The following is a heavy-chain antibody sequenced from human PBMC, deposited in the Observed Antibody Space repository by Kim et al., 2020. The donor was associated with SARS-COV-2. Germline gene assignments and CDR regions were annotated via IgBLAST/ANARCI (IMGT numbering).Heavy chain of an antibody. D-gene: IGHD3-10*01. CDR2: INHSGST. V-gene: IGHV4-34*01. CDR3: ARGDCRYYYGSGSYYKNHRNHPPYYYYGMDV. Sequence: SETLSLTCAVYGGSFSGYYWSWIRQPPGKGLEWIGEINHSGSTNYNPSLKSRVTISVDTSKNQFSLKLSSVTAADTAVYYCARGDCRYYYGSGSYYKNHRNHPPYYYYGMDVWGQGTTVTVSS. CDR1: GGSFSGYY. J-gene: IGHJ6*02.